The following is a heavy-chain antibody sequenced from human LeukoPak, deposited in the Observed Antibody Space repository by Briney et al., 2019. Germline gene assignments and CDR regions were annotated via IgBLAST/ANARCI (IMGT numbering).Heavy chain of an antibody. CDR1: GFTFDDYS. V-gene: IGHV3-9*01. Sequence: GRSLRLSCAASGFTFDDYSMHWVRQAPGKGLEWVSGISWNSGSAGYADSVKGRFTISRDSAKNSLYLQMNSLRTEDTALYYCAKDRTYSAYAALNYWGQGTLVTVSS. CDR2: ISWNSGSA. D-gene: IGHD5-12*01. J-gene: IGHJ4*02. CDR3: AKDRTYSAYAALNY.